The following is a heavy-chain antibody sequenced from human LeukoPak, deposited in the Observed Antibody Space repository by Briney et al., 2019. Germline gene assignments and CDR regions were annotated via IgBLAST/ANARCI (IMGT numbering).Heavy chain of an antibody. CDR3: AKSRQRCSSTSCYLWFDP. Sequence: PGGSLRLSCAASGFTFSSYAMSWVRQAPGKGLEWVSAISGSGGSTYYADSVKGQFTISRDNSKNTLYLQMNSLRAEDTAVYYCAKSRQRCSSTSCYLWFDPWGQGTLVTVSS. CDR1: GFTFSSYA. CDR2: ISGSGGST. V-gene: IGHV3-23*01. J-gene: IGHJ5*02. D-gene: IGHD2-2*01.